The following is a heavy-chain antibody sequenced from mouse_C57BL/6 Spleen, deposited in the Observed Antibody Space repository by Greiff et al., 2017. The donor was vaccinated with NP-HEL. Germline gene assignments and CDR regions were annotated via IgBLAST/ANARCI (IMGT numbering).Heavy chain of an antibody. V-gene: IGHV1-81*01. Sequence: VQLQQSGAELARPGASVKLSCKASGYTFTSYGISWVKQRTGQGLEWIGEIYPRSGNTYYNEKFKGKATLTADKSSSTAYMELRSLTSEDSAVYFCARGPSTVVAYYFDYWGKGTTLTVSS. CDR2: IYPRSGNT. J-gene: IGHJ2*01. CDR3: ARGPSTVVAYYFDY. CDR1: GYTFTSYG. D-gene: IGHD1-1*01.